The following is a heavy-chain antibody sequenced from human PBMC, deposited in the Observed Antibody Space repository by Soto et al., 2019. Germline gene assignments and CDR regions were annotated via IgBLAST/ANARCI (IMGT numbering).Heavy chain of an antibody. V-gene: IGHV4-39*01. Sequence: SETLSLTCTFSGCSVSSSSYSWGWIRQPPGKGLEWIGTIYSSENTYYNPSLMSRVTISVDTSKNQFSLKLSSVTAADTAVYYCARLNGYCISTNCHGYYGMDVWGQGTTVTVSS. CDR1: GCSVSSSSYS. J-gene: IGHJ6*02. CDR2: IYSSENT. CDR3: ARLNGYCISTNCHGYYGMDV. D-gene: IGHD2-2*01.